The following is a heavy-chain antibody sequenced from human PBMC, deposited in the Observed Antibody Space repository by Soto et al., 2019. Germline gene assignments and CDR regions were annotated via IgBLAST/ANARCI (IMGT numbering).Heavy chain of an antibody. D-gene: IGHD1-1*01. V-gene: IGHV1-18*01. J-gene: IGHJ5*02. Sequence: ASVKVSCKASGYTFTSYGISWVRQAPGQGLEWMGWISANNGNTNYAQKIQGRVTMTTDTSTSTAYMELRSLRSDDTAVYYCARSTGTGVFGWFDPWGQGTLVTVSS. CDR1: GYTFTSYG. CDR3: ARSTGTGVFGWFDP. CDR2: ISANNGNT.